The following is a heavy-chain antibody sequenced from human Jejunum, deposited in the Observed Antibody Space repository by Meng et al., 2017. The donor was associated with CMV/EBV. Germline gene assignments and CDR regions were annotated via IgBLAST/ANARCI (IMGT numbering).Heavy chain of an antibody. D-gene: IGHD2-2*02. CDR2: VSGSGLTT. V-gene: IGHV3-23*01. CDR3: ARGLYQPVWFDP. Sequence: SGFSFSSYAMNWVRQAPGRGLEWVSTVSGSGLTTYYADSVKGRFTISRDNSKNTLYLQMNSLRAEDTAVYYCARGLYQPVWFDPWGQGTLVTVSS. J-gene: IGHJ5*02. CDR1: GFSFSSYA.